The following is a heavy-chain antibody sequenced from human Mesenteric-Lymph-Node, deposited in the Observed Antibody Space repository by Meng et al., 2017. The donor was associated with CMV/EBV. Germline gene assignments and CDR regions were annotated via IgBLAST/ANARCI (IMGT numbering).Heavy chain of an antibody. CDR2: VHYSGST. CDR3: ARGPPIAARYDY. CDR1: GASITGYY. Sequence: GSLRLSCSVSGASITGYYWSWIRQPPGKELEWIGYVHYSGSTNYNPSLTSRVTISVDTYRNQFSLKLSSVTAADTAVYYCARGPPIAARYDYWGQGTLVTVSS. V-gene: IGHV4-59*08. D-gene: IGHD6-6*01. J-gene: IGHJ4*02.